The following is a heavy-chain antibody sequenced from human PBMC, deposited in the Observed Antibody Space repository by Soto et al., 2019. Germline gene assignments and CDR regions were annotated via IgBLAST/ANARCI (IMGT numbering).Heavy chain of an antibody. V-gene: IGHV4-30-2*01. CDR3: ARDRSWAFDY. Sequence: SETLSLTCAVSGGSISSGGYSWSWIRQPPGKGLEWIGYIYHSGSTYYNPSLKSRVTISVDRSKNQFSLKLSSVTAADTAVYYCARDRSWAFDYWGQGTLVTI. CDR2: IYHSGST. D-gene: IGHD1-26*01. CDR1: GGSISSGGYS. J-gene: IGHJ4*02.